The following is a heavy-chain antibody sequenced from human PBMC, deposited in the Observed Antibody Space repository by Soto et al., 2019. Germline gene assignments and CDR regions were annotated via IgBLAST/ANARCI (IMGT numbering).Heavy chain of an antibody. Sequence: GESLKISCKGSGYRFTNYWINWVRQMPGKGLEWMGRIDPSDSYTNYSPSFQGHVTISADTSISTAYLQWSSLKASDTAMYYCARQLRGWQAPDYWDQGTLVTVSS. V-gene: IGHV5-10-1*01. D-gene: IGHD4-17*01. CDR1: GYRFTNYW. J-gene: IGHJ4*02. CDR3: ARQLRGWQAPDY. CDR2: IDPSDSYT.